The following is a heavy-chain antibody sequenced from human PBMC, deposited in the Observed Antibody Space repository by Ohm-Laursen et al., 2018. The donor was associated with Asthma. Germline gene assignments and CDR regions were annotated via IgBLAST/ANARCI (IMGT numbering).Heavy chain of an antibody. J-gene: IGHJ6*02. CDR2: IIPIFGIA. CDR1: GGTFSSYA. CDR3: ARDKGSVVVVPAVMRRYYYYGMDV. Sequence: GSSVKVSCKASGGTFSSYAISWVRQAPGQGLEWMGGIIPIFGIANYAQKFQGRVTITADKSTSTAYMELSSLRSEDTAVYYCARDKGSVVVVPAVMRRYYYYGMDVWGQGTTVTVSS. D-gene: IGHD2-2*01. V-gene: IGHV1-69*17.